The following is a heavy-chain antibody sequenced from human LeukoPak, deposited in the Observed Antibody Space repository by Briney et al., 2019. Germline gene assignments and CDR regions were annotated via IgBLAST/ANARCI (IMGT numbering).Heavy chain of an antibody. D-gene: IGHD6-13*01. CDR2: IHYDGSNN. Sequence: GGSLRLSCAASGFTFSSYAMHWVCQAPGKGLEWVAFIHYDGSNNYYADSVKGRFTISRDNSKNTLYLQMNTLRADDTAVYYCAKDHGSSDWYYFDYWGQGTLVTVSS. CDR1: GFTFSSYA. CDR3: AKDHGSSDWYYFDY. V-gene: IGHV3-30*02. J-gene: IGHJ4*02.